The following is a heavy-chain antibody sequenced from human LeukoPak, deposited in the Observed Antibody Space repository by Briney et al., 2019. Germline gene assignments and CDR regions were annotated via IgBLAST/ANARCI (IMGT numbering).Heavy chain of an antibody. J-gene: IGHJ4*02. D-gene: IGHD5-24*01. CDR2: IYSGGAT. CDR3: ARGGETATGPFDY. CDR1: GFTVRTSY. V-gene: IGHV3-53*01. Sequence: PGGSLRLSCAASGFTVRTSYMSWVRHASGKGLKWVSVIYSGGATHYADSVKGRFTISRDNSKNTLYLQMNSLRVEDTAVYYCARGGETATGPFDYWGQGTLVTVSS.